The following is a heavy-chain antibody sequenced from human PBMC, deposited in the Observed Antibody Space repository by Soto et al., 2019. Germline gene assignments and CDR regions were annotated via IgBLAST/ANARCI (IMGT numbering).Heavy chain of an antibody. CDR1: GGTFSNFA. CDR2: INPSSGST. V-gene: IGHV1-46*01. J-gene: IGHJ6*02. Sequence: ASVKVSCKAFGGTFSNFAINWVRQAPGQGLEWMGIINPSSGSTSFSQKFQDRVTMTRDTSTSTVYMELSSLRSDDTAVYYCARDQRHYDILTGYYFYGMDVGGQGTTVTV. D-gene: IGHD3-9*01. CDR3: ARDQRHYDILTGYYFYGMDV.